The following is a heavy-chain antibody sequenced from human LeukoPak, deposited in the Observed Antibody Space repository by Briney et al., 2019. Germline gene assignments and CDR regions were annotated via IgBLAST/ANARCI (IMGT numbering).Heavy chain of an antibody. CDR1: GYSFVFFG. CDR3: ARAVSGSLYGDFDF. D-gene: IGHD1-26*01. Sequence: GASVKVSCKASGYSFVFFGVSWVRQAPGQGLEWMGRINSHNGDTKYAERLQGRVFMTTDTSTSTSYMELRSLRSDDTAVYYCARAVSGSLYGDFDFWGQGTLVTVSS. CDR2: INSHNGDT. V-gene: IGHV1-18*01. J-gene: IGHJ4*02.